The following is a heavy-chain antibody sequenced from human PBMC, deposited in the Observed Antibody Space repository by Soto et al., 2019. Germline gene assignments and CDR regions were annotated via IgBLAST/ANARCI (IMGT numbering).Heavy chain of an antibody. J-gene: IGHJ6*02. CDR2: IKEDGSDK. CDR1: GFTFGNYW. Sequence: GGSLRLSCTGSGFTFGNYWMSWVRQAPGKGLEWVANIKEDGSDKYYEESVKGRFPISRDNSKNSLYLQMNSLRAEDTAGYYCARVLRYFDTPYGMDVWGQTPTVSVS. CDR3: ARVLRYFDTPYGMDV. D-gene: IGHD3-9*01. V-gene: IGHV3-7*05.